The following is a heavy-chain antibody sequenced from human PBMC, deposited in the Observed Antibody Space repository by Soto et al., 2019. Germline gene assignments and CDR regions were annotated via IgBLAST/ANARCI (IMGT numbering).Heavy chain of an antibody. Sequence: SETLSLTCTVSGGSISSGGYYWSWIRQHPGKGLEWIGYIYYSGSTYYNPSLKSRVTISVDTSKNQFSLKLSSVTAADTAVYYCARVQSASYYYYGMDVWGQGTTVTVS. D-gene: IGHD3-9*01. J-gene: IGHJ6*02. CDR1: GGSISSGGYY. CDR2: IYYSGST. V-gene: IGHV4-31*03. CDR3: ARVQSASYYYYGMDV.